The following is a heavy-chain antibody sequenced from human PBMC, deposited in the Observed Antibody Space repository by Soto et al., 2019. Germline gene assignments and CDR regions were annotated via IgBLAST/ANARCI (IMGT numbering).Heavy chain of an antibody. CDR2: IFWDDDK. V-gene: IGHV2-5*02. Sequence: KESGPTLVRPTQTLTLTCPFSGFSLSTSGVGVGWIRQSPGKALEWLALIFWDDDKRYSPSLKSRLSITKGTSKNQVVLTMTKMDPVDAGTYYCTHHGYYSYGMDVWGQGTTVTVSS. J-gene: IGHJ6*02. CDR3: THHGYYSYGMDV. CDR1: GFSLSTSGVG.